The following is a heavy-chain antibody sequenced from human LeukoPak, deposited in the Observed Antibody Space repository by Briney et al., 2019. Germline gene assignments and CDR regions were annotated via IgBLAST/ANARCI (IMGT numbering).Heavy chain of an antibody. CDR3: ARESGTTASRNWFDP. J-gene: IGHJ5*02. D-gene: IGHD1-1*01. CDR2: INPNSGGT. CDR1: GYTFTGYY. Sequence: GASVKVSCKASGYTFTGYYMHWVRQAPGQGLEWMGWINPNSGGTNYAQKFQGRVTMTRDTSISTAYMELSRLRSDDTAVYYCARESGTTASRNWFDPWGQGTLVTVSS. V-gene: IGHV1-2*02.